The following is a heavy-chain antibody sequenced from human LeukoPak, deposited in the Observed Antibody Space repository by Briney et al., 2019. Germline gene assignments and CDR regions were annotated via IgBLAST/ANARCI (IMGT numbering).Heavy chain of an antibody. Sequence: SVKVSCKASGGTFSSYAISWVRQAPGQGLEWMGGIIPIFGTANYAQKFQGRVTITTDESTSTAYMELSSLRSEDTAVYYCASSWLIDYYDSSANTPGHDAFDIWGQGTMVTVSS. CDR1: GGTFSSYA. CDR3: ASSWLIDYYDSSANTPGHDAFDI. V-gene: IGHV1-69*05. J-gene: IGHJ3*02. CDR2: IIPIFGTA. D-gene: IGHD3-22*01.